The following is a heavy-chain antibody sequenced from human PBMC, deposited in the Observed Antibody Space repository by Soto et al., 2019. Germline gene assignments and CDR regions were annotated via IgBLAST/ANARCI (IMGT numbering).Heavy chain of an antibody. CDR1: GYTFTSYG. CDR3: ARDYYDSSGRPPDAFDI. J-gene: IGHJ3*02. Sequence: QVQLVQSGAEVKKPGASVKVSCKASGYTFTSYGISWVRQAPGQGLEWMGWISAYNGNTNYAQKLQGRVTMTTDTSTSTAYKELRSLRSEDTAVYYCARDYYDSSGRPPDAFDIWGQGTMVTVSS. D-gene: IGHD3-22*01. CDR2: ISAYNGNT. V-gene: IGHV1-18*01.